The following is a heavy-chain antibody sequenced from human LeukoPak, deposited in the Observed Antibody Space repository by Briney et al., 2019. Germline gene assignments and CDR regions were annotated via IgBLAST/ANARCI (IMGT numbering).Heavy chain of an antibody. Sequence: SETLSLTCTVSAGSISSYYWSWIRQPPGKGLEWIAYIYYSGSTNYNPSLKSRVTISVDTSKNQFSLKLSSVTAADTAVYYCARDRFSSGPFDYWGQGTLVTVSS. CDR2: IYYSGST. CDR1: AGSISSYY. CDR3: ARDRFSSGPFDY. D-gene: IGHD2-15*01. J-gene: IGHJ4*02. V-gene: IGHV4-59*01.